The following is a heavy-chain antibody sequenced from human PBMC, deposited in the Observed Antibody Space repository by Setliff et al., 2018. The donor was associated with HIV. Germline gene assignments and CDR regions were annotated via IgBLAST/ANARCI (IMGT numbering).Heavy chain of an antibody. J-gene: IGHJ4*02. V-gene: IGHV3-73*01. Sequence: GGSLRLSCAASGFTFSGSPLHWVRQASGKGLEWVGRILDKANGYATAYAASVKGRFTISRDDSKNMAYLQMSSLTIEDTAIYYCTSLQGGSGTTPTYDYWGQGTLVTVSS. D-gene: IGHD1-7*01. CDR3: TSLQGGSGTTPTYDY. CDR1: GFTFSGSP. CDR2: ILDKANGYAT.